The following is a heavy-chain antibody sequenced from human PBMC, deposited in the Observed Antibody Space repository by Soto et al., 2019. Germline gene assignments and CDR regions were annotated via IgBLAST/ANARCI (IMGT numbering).Heavy chain of an antibody. CDR3: ARADIAATRTLDY. J-gene: IGHJ4*02. CDR1: GYTFTSYG. CDR2: ISAYNGDV. V-gene: IGHV1-18*01. Sequence: ASVKVSCKASGYTFTSYGVSWVRQAPGQGLEWVAWISAYNGDVNFAQSVQGRVTMTTDTSTSTGYIELRSLRSDDTAVYYCARADIAATRTLDYWGQGTLVTVSS. D-gene: IGHD5-12*01.